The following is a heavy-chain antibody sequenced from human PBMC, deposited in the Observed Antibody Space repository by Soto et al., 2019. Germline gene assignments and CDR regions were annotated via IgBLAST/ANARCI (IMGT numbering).Heavy chain of an antibody. V-gene: IGHV1-24*01. CDR3: ATYKRYGSGSSSAHDY. D-gene: IGHD3-10*01. Sequence: QVQLVQSGAEVKKPGASVKVSCKVSGYTLTELSMHWVRQAPGKGLEWMGGFDPEDGETIYAQKFQGRVTMTEDTSTDTAYMEPSRLTSEDTAVYYCATYKRYGSGSSSAHDYWGQGTLVTVSS. J-gene: IGHJ4*02. CDR2: FDPEDGET. CDR1: GYTLTELS.